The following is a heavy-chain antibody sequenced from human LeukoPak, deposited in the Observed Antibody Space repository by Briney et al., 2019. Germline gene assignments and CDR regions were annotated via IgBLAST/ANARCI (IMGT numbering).Heavy chain of an antibody. J-gene: IGHJ5*02. D-gene: IGHD3-10*01. CDR1: GGSFSGYY. CDR3: ARSYMVRGAEVP. Sequence: SETLSLTCAVYGGSFSGYYWGWIRQPPGKGLEWIGEINHSGSTNYNPSLKSRVTISVDTSKNQFSLKLSSVTAADTAVYYCARSYMVRGAEVPWGQGTLVTVSS. CDR2: INHSGST. V-gene: IGHV4-34*01.